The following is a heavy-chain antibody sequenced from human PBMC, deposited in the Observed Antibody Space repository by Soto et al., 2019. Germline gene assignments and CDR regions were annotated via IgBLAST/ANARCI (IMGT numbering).Heavy chain of an antibody. J-gene: IGHJ6*02. V-gene: IGHV4-39*01. D-gene: IGHD6-19*01. Sequence: SETLSLTCTVSGGSISSSSYYWGWIRQPPGKGLEWIGSIYYSGSTYYNPSLKSRVTISVDTSKNQFSLKLSSVTAADTAVYYCARQESSGWYGMDVWGQGTTVTAP. CDR2: IYYSGST. CDR1: GGSISSSSYY. CDR3: ARQESSGWYGMDV.